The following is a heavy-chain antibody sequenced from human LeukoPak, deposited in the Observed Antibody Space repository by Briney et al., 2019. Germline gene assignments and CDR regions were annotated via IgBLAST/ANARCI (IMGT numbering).Heavy chain of an antibody. CDR2: ISGSGGST. CDR3: AKDQGDEQWLVPFDY. CDR1: GFTFSSYA. V-gene: IGHV3-23*01. J-gene: IGHJ4*02. Sequence: GGSLRLSCAASGFTFSSYAMSWVRQAPGKALEWVSAISGSGGSTYYADSVKGRFTISRDNSKNTLYLQMNSLRAEDTAVYYCAKDQGDEQWLVPFDYWGQGTLVTVSS. D-gene: IGHD6-19*01.